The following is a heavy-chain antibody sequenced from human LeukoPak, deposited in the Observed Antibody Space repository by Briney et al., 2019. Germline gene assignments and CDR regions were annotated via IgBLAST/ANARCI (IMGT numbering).Heavy chain of an antibody. CDR2: INPDSGAT. CDR1: GYTFTGYY. J-gene: IGHJ4*02. CDR3: ARDFTGGYFDY. Sequence: ASVKVSCKASGYTFTGYYVHWVRQAPGQGFERMGWINPDSGATNYAQKFQGRVTMTRDTSMTTAYMELSRLRSDDTAVYYCARDFTGGYFDYWGQGTLVTVSS. D-gene: IGHD2-8*02. V-gene: IGHV1-2*02.